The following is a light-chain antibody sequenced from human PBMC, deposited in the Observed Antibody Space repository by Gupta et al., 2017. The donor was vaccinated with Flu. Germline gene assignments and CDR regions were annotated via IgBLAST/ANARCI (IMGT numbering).Light chain of an antibody. CDR3: RQYHSTPST. Sequence: SPGDLATITCKSSKHVFYISNNKNNLAWYHQQPPQPPPLLIFWAATRKSAVPARFSGSGSGTTFITTISSLQAEDVSVFYCRQYHSTPSTFGQGTKVEIK. CDR2: WAA. J-gene: IGKJ1*01. CDR1: KHVFYISNNKNN. V-gene: IGKV4-1*01.